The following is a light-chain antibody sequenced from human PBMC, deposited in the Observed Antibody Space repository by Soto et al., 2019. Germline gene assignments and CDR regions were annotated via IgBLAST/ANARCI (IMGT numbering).Light chain of an antibody. CDR3: QHGNNWPLT. CDR2: DAS. Sequence: ENVLTQSPATLSLSPGERATLSCRASQSVITYLAWYHQKPGQGPRLLIYDASNRATGIPARFSGSGSATYFTLTSSSIEPEDVSVYYCQHGNNWPLTFGGGTKVEIK. CDR1: QSVITY. V-gene: IGKV3-11*01. J-gene: IGKJ4*01.